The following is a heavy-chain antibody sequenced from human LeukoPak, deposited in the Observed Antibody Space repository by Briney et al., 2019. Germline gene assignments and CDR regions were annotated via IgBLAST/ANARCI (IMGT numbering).Heavy chain of an antibody. Sequence: GGSLRLSCAASGFRFSDYSMNWVRQAPGKGLEWISYIGISSGNTNYADSVKGRFTISGDKAKNSLYLQMNSLRVEGTAVYYCARDYKYAFDNWGQGTLVTVSS. CDR1: GFRFSDYS. J-gene: IGHJ4*02. V-gene: IGHV3-48*01. D-gene: IGHD5-24*01. CDR2: IGISSGNT. CDR3: ARDYKYAFDN.